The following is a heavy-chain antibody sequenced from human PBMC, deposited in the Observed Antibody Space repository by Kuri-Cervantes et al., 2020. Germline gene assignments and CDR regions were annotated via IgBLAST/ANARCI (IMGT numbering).Heavy chain of an antibody. CDR1: GFTFSNYW. CDR3: AKDIPGGSSGYYYFDY. D-gene: IGHD3-22*01. Sequence: GESLRLSCAASGFTFSNYWMIWVRQAPGKGLEWVANIKRDGGLKYYADSVKGRFTISRDNAKNSLYLQMNSLRAEDTALYYCAKDIPGGSSGYYYFDYWGQGTLVTVSS. V-gene: IGHV3-7*03. J-gene: IGHJ4*02. CDR2: IKRDGGLK.